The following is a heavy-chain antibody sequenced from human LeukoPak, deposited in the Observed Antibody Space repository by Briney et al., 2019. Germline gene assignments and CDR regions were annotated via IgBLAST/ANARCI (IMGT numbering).Heavy chain of an antibody. Sequence: PGGSLRLSCAASGFTFSSYAMSWVRQAPGKGLEWVSAISGSGGSTYYADSVKGRFTISRDNSKNTLYLQMNSLRAEDTAVYYCAKSFETMIVVVIPYYYGMDVWGQGTTVTVSS. CDR2: ISGSGGST. CDR1: GFTFSSYA. J-gene: IGHJ6*02. CDR3: AKSFETMIVVVIPYYYGMDV. D-gene: IGHD3-22*01. V-gene: IGHV3-23*01.